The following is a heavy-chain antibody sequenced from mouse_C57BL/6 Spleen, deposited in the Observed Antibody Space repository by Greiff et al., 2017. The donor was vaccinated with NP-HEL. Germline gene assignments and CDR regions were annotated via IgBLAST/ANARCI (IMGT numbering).Heavy chain of an antibody. J-gene: IGHJ1*03. D-gene: IGHD1-1*01. CDR1: GYTFTSYW. V-gene: IGHV1-69*01. CDR2: IDPSDSYT. CDR3: ARRGGSYWYFDV. Sequence: QVQLQQPGAELVMPGASVKLSCKASGYTFTSYWMHWVKQRPGQGLEWIGEIDPSDSYTNYNQKFKGKSTLTVDKSSSTAYMQLSSLTSEDSAVYYCARRGGSYWYFDVWGTGTTVTVSS.